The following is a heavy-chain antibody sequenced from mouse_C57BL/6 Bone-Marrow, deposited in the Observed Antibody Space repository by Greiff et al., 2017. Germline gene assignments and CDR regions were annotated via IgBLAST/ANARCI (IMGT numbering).Heavy chain of an antibody. CDR1: GYTFTSYG. V-gene: IGHV1-58*01. Sequence: EVQRVEPGAELVRPGSSVKMSCKTSGYTFTSYGINWVKQRPGQGLEWIGYIYIGNGYTEYNEKFKGKATLTSATSSSTAYMQLSSLTSEDSAIYFCARDYYGSSYGWFAYWGQGTLVTVSA. CDR3: ARDYYGSSYGWFAY. D-gene: IGHD1-1*01. J-gene: IGHJ3*01. CDR2: IYIGNGYT.